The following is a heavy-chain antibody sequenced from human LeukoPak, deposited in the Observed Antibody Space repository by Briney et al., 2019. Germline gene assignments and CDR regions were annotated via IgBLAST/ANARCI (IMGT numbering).Heavy chain of an antibody. Sequence: GGSLRLSCAASGFTFSSYAMSWVRQAPGKGLEWVSSITSSSSYTFYAGSVKGRFTISRDNAKSSLYLQMNSLRAEDTAIYYCARDPYNGNYGDSYYYYMDVWGKGTTVTISS. J-gene: IGHJ6*03. CDR2: ITSSSSYT. V-gene: IGHV3-21*01. CDR3: ARDPYNGNYGDSYYYYMDV. CDR1: GFTFSSYA. D-gene: IGHD1-26*01.